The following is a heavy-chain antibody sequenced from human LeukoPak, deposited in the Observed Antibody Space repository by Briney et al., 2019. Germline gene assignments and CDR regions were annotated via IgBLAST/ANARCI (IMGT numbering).Heavy chain of an antibody. CDR2: ISYDGSNK. J-gene: IGHJ4*02. CDR1: GFTFSSYA. CDR3: ARGQYYYGSGSYYTRYYFDY. D-gene: IGHD3-10*01. Sequence: GRSLRLSCAASGFTFSSYAMHWVRQAPGKGLGWVAVISYDGSNKYYADSVKGRFTISRDNSKNTLYLQMNSLRAEDTAVYYCARGQYYYGSGSYYTRYYFDYWGQGTLVTVSS. V-gene: IGHV3-30-3*01.